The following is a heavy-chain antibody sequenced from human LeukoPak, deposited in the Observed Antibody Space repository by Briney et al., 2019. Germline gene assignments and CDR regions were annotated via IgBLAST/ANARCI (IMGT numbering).Heavy chain of an antibody. D-gene: IGHD2-15*01. CDR3: ARDLGFCSGGSCGSMTTVTSYDY. CDR1: GYTFTDYY. CDR2: LNPNSGAT. J-gene: IGHJ4*02. Sequence: GASVKVSCKASGYTFTDYYMHWVRQAPGQGLEWMGWLNPNSGATNFVQKFQGRVTMTRDTSITTAYMELSRLRSDDTAVYYCARDLGFCSGGSCGSMTTVTSYDYWGQGTLVTVSS. V-gene: IGHV1-2*02.